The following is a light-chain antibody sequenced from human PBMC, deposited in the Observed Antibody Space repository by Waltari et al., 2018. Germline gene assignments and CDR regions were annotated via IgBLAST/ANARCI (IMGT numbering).Light chain of an antibody. CDR3: SSYTSSSTLL. CDR2: DVS. V-gene: IGLV2-14*03. CDR1: SSDVGGYNY. J-gene: IGLJ2*01. Sequence: QSALTQPASVSGSPGQSITISCTGTSSDVGGYNYVSWYQQHPGKAPKLMIYDVSNRPAVVSNRFAGSKSGNTASLTSSGLQAEDEADYYCSSYTSSSTLLFGGGTKLTVL.